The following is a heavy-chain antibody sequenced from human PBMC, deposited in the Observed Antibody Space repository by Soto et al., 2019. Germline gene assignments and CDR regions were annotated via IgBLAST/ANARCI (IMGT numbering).Heavy chain of an antibody. CDR3: ARDFRDSCSGPSCIYFDF. J-gene: IGHJ4*02. CDR1: GYTFSSYG. CDR2: ISDNSGDT. V-gene: IGHV1-18*01. D-gene: IGHD2-2*01. Sequence: QVQLVQSGAEVKEPGASVRVSCKASGYTFSSYGFSWVRQAPGQGLEWVAWISDNSGDTNSAQKFQGRVTLTTDTTTSTAYMDLRSLTSDDTAIYCWARDFRDSCSGPSCIYFDFWGQGTLVIVSS.